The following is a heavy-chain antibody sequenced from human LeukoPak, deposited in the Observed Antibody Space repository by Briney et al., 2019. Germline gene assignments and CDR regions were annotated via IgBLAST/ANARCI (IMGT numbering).Heavy chain of an antibody. Sequence: GGSLRLSCAASAFTFSNNGMHWVRQAPGKGLDWVAVIWYDGSNKYYADSVKGRFTISRDNSKNTLYLQMNSLRAEDTAVYYCARRGGQWSFDYWGQGTLVTVSS. CDR1: AFTFSNNG. CDR3: ARRGGQWSFDY. J-gene: IGHJ4*02. V-gene: IGHV3-33*01. CDR2: IWYDGSNK. D-gene: IGHD3-10*01.